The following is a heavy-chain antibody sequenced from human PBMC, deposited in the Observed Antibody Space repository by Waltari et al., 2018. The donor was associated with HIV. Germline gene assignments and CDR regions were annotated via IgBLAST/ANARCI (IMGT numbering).Heavy chain of an antibody. CDR1: GLSFSGYW. D-gene: IGHD2-15*01. V-gene: IGHV3-7*01. CDR2: IKEDGSEK. CDR3: ARARYCSGISCSYFDD. J-gene: IGHJ4*02. Sequence: EVQLVESGGGLVQSGGSLRLSCAVSGLSFSGYWMSWVRQAPGKGLEWVANIKEDGSEKYYVDSVKGRFTISRDNAKNSLYLQMNSLRAEDTAMYYCARARYCSGISCSYFDDWGQGTLVTVSS.